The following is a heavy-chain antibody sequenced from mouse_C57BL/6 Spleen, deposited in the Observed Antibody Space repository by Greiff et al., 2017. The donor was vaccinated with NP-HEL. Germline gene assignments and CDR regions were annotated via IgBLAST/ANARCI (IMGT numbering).Heavy chain of an antibody. CDR2: INPNNGGT. CDR3: AIYYRISGFAY. D-gene: IGHD2-1*01. Sequence: VQLQQSGPELVKPGASVKISCKASGYTFTDYYMNWVKQSHGKSLEWIGDINPNNGGTSYNQKFKGKATLTVDKSSSTAYMELRSLTSEDSAVYYCAIYYRISGFAYWGQGTLVTVSA. V-gene: IGHV1-26*01. J-gene: IGHJ3*01. CDR1: GYTFTDYY.